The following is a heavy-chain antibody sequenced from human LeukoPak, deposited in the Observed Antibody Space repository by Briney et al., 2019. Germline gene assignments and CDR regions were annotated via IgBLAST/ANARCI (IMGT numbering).Heavy chain of an antibody. CDR2: INHSGST. Sequence: SETLSLTCAVYGGSFSGYYWSWIRQPPGKGLEWIGEINHSGSTNYNPSLKSRVTISVDTSKNQFSLKLSSVTEADTAVYYCARSEDIVVVTAPHYFDYWGQGTLVTVSS. D-gene: IGHD2-2*01. V-gene: IGHV4-34*01. CDR3: ARSEDIVVVTAPHYFDY. CDR1: GGSFSGYY. J-gene: IGHJ4*02.